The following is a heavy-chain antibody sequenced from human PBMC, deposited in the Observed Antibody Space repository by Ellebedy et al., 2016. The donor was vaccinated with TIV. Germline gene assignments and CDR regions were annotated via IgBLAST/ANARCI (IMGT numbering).Heavy chain of an antibody. D-gene: IGHD3-16*01. V-gene: IGHV3-66*01. CDR1: GFTVSSHF. CDR3: ARDPGGGGAYSDNWFDP. CDR2: IYTGGGT. J-gene: IGHJ5*02. Sequence: GGSLRLSCAASGFTVSSHFMNWVRQTPGQGLEWVAVIYTGGGTNYTHSVEGRFTISGDDSKNTVYLQMNSLRGEDTAVYFCARDPGGGGAYSDNWFDPWGQGTVVTVSS.